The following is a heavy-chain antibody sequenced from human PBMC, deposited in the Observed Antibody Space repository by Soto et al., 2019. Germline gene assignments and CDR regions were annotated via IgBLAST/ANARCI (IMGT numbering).Heavy chain of an antibody. J-gene: IGHJ4*01. CDR3: ARDLWWYLH. CDR2: ISAGSEGA. D-gene: IGHD2-15*01. V-gene: IGHV3-23*01. Sequence: EVQLLESGGGLVQPGGAVRLSCAASGFTFSSHAMSWVRQAPGKGVEWISSISAGSEGAYYADSVKGRFTISRDNSNNTPYLQMNSLRAEDTAVYYCARDLWWYLHCGHGTLVTVSS. CDR1: GFTFSSHA.